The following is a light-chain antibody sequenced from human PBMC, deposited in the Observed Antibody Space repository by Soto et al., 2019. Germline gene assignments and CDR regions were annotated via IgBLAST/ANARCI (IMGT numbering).Light chain of an antibody. CDR3: QQTSSATFT. Sequence: DIQMTQSPYSLSAAVGDRVTIACRASQNINTYLNWYQQKPGKAPKLLIFDAPSLQSGVPSRFSGGRSTTDFTLTITSLQHEDFVTYYCQQTSSATFTFGPGNKVDIK. CDR1: QNINTY. CDR2: DAP. V-gene: IGKV1-39*01. J-gene: IGKJ3*01.